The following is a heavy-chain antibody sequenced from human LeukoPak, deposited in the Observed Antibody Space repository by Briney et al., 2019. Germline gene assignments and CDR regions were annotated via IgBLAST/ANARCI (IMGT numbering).Heavy chain of an antibody. CDR2: IYSGGNP. D-gene: IGHD2-21*02. V-gene: IGHV3-53*04. CDR1: GFHVHSNS. J-gene: IGHJ4*02. CDR3: ATLGSIVWGRTGTASSL. Sequence: GGSLRLSYAPSGFHVHSNSISWVRQPPGRGLAWVSVIYSGGNPYYGDSVKGRFTISIHNSKNTLYLQMNSLRADDTAVYYCATLGSIVWGRTGTASSLWGQGTLVTVSS.